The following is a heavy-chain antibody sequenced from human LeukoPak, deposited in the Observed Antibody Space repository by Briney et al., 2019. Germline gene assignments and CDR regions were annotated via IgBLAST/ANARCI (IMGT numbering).Heavy chain of an antibody. CDR3: AKEWTSGSYLFDY. CDR1: GFTFSSYW. V-gene: IGHV3-7*03. J-gene: IGHJ4*02. Sequence: GGSLRLSCAASGFTFSSYWMSWVRQAPGKGLEWVANIKQDGSEKYYVDSVKGRFTISRDNAKNSLYLQMNSLRAGDTALYYCAKEWTSGSYLFDYWGQGTLVTVSS. CDR2: IKQDGSEK. D-gene: IGHD1-26*01.